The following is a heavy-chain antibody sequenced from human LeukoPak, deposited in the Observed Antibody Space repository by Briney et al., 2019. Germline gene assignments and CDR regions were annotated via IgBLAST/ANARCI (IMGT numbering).Heavy chain of an antibody. J-gene: IGHJ1*01. Sequence: GGSLRLSCTTSGFTFGDPAMGWVRQAPGKGLEWVSFIRGRAYSGTTEYAASVNGRFTISRDDSKHIAYLQMNSLKSEDTAVYSCYRGLLQYWGPGILVTVSS. V-gene: IGHV3-49*04. CDR3: YRGLLQY. CDR1: GFTFGDPA. CDR2: IRGRAYSGTT.